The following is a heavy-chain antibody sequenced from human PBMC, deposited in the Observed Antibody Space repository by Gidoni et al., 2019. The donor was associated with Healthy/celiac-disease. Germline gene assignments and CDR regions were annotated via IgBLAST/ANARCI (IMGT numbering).Heavy chain of an antibody. J-gene: IGHJ4*02. CDR2: INHSGST. CDR1: GGSFSGSY. CDR3: ARVRGGVRFLEWLGYFDY. Sequence: QVQLQQWGAGLLKPSETLSLTCAVYGGSFSGSYWIWIRQPPGKGLEWIGEINHSGSTNYNPSLKSRAPISVDTSKNQFSLKLSSVTAADTAVYYCARVRGGVRFLEWLGYFDYWGQGTLVTVSS. V-gene: IGHV4-34*01. D-gene: IGHD3-3*01.